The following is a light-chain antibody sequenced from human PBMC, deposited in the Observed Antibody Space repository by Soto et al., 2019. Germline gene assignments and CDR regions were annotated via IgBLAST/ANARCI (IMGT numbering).Light chain of an antibody. CDR1: QSISTY. CDR3: QQSYRTPQLT. CDR2: ATS. V-gene: IGKV1-39*01. J-gene: IGKJ4*01. Sequence: DIQMTQSPSSLSASVGDRVIITCRASQSISTYLNWYQQKPGKAPNLLIYATSNLQSGVPSRFSGSGSGTDFTLTISSLQPEDVATYYCQQSYRTPQLTFGGGTKVEIK.